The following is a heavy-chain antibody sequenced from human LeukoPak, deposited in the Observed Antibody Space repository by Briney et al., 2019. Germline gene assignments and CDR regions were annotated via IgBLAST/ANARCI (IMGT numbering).Heavy chain of an antibody. CDR3: ASGDSSGYYQYYFDY. CDR2: IYYSGST. J-gene: IGHJ4*02. D-gene: IGHD3-22*01. V-gene: IGHV4-39*01. Sequence: PSETLSLTCTVSGGSICSSSYYWGWIRQPPGKGLEWIGSIYYSGSTYYNPSLKSRVTISVDTSKNQFSLRLSSVTAADTAVYYCASGDSSGYYQYYFDYWGQGTLVTVSS. CDR1: GGSICSSSYY.